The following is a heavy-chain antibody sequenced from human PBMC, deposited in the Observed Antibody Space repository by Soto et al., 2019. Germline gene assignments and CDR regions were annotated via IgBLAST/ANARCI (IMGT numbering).Heavy chain of an antibody. CDR1: GYTFTMYG. Sequence: QVQLVQSGAEVKKPGASVKVSCKTSGYTFTMYGISWVRQAPEQGLEWMGWISTHNGNTNSAQKFQGRVTMTTDTATSTAYMELRRRTADDTAVYYCVRSLYTNSWYYFDDWGQGTLVTVSS. V-gene: IGHV1-18*01. J-gene: IGHJ4*02. D-gene: IGHD6-13*01. CDR3: VRSLYTNSWYYFDD. CDR2: ISTHNGNT.